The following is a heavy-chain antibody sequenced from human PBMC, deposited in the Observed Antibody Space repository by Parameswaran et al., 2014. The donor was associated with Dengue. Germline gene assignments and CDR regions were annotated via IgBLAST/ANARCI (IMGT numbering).Heavy chain of an antibody. J-gene: IGHJ4*02. CDR3: ARGFEYYDSSGYYPYYFDY. CDR2: INHSGST. D-gene: IGHD3-22*01. Sequence: PGKGLEWIGEINHSGSTNYNPSLKSRVTISVDTSKNQFSLKLSSVTAADTAVYYCARGFEYYDSSGYYPYYFDYWGQGTLVTVSS. V-gene: IGHV4-34*01.